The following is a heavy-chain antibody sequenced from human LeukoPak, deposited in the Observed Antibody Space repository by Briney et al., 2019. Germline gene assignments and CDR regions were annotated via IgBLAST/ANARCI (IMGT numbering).Heavy chain of an antibody. CDR3: AKDLSKELLYRRAKYYFDY. Sequence: PGGSLRLSCAASGFTFSSYGMHWVRQAPGKGLEWVAVISYDGSNKYYADSVKGRFTISRDNSKNTLYLQMSSLRAEDTAVYYCAKDLSKELLYRRAKYYFDYWGQGTLVTVSS. CDR1: GFTFSSYG. D-gene: IGHD3-3*01. V-gene: IGHV3-30*18. CDR2: ISYDGSNK. J-gene: IGHJ4*02.